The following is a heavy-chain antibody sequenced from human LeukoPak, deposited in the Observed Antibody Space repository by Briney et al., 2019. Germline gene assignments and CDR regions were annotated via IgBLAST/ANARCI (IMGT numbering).Heavy chain of an antibody. V-gene: IGHV3-49*04. CDR1: GFTFGDYA. CDR3: SRDEYGSGTPHFDY. J-gene: IGHJ4*02. D-gene: IGHD3-10*01. CDR2: IRGKPYGGTT. Sequence: PGRSLRLSCTASGFTFGDYAVSWVRQAPGKGLEWVGFIRGKPYGGTTEYAASVKGRFSISRDDSKSIAYLQMNSLKIEDTAVYYCSRDEYGSGTPHFDYWGQGTLVTVS.